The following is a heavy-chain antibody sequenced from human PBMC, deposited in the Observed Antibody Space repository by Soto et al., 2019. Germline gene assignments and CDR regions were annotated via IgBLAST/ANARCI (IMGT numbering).Heavy chain of an antibody. Sequence: SVKVSCKASGGTFSSYAISWVRQAPGQGLEWMGGIIPIFGTANYAQKFQGRVTITADESTSTAYMELSSLRSEDTAVYYCARGKCTNGVCYSAWYYYYGMDVWGQGTTVTSP. D-gene: IGHD2-8*01. V-gene: IGHV1-69*13. J-gene: IGHJ6*02. CDR2: IIPIFGTA. CDR1: GGTFSSYA. CDR3: ARGKCTNGVCYSAWYYYYGMDV.